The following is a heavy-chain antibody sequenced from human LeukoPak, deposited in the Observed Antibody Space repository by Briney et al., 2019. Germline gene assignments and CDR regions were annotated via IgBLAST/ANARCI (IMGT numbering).Heavy chain of an antibody. D-gene: IGHD3-3*01. V-gene: IGHV4-59*08. CDR2: IHYSGST. CDR1: GGSISGYY. J-gene: IGHJ6*02. CDR3: ARHNSVGDTIFNTIYGMDV. Sequence: PSGTLSLTCTVSGGSISGYYWSWIRQPPGKGLEWIGYIHYSGSTNYNPSLKSRAIISVDTSKNQFSLKLSSVTAADTAVYYCARHNSVGDTIFNTIYGMDVWGQGTTVTVSS.